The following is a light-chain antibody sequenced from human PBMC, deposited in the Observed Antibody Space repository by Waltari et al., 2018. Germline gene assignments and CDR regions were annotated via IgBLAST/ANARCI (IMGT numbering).Light chain of an antibody. CDR3: AAWDDSLNGVV. CDR2: RNN. CDR1: SSNIGSNF. V-gene: IGLV1-47*01. J-gene: IGLJ3*02. Sequence: QSVMTQPPSASATPGQRVIISCSGSSSNIGSNFVYWYQHFPGTAPKLRIYRNNRRASGGAARSSGSKSGTSASLAISGLRSEDEAGYYCAAWDDSLNGVVFGGGTKVTVL.